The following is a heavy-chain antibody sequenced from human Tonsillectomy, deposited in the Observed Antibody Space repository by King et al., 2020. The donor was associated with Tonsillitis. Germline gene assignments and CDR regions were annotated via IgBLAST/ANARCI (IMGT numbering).Heavy chain of an antibody. J-gene: IGHJ6*02. CDR2: ISYDGSYK. D-gene: IGHD3-10*01. Sequence: VQLVESGGGVVQPGRSLRLSCAASGFTFSSYGMHWVRQAPGKGLEWVAVISYDGSYKYYADSVKGRLTISRDNSKNTLYVQMNSLRGEDTAVYYCAKDMFGSGSSYYYGMDVWGRGTTVTVSS. CDR1: GFTFSSYG. V-gene: IGHV3-30*18. CDR3: AKDMFGSGSSYYYGMDV.